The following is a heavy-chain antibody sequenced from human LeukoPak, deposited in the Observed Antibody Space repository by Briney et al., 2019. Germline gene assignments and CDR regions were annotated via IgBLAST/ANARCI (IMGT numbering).Heavy chain of an antibody. CDR3: SRDAPGSLDR. Sequence: SETLSLTCAVYGGSFSGYYWSWIRQPPGKGLEWIGEINHSGSTNYNPSLKSRVTMSLDTSKDQFSLKLSSVTAADTAVYYCSRDAPGSLDRWGQGTLVTVSS. CDR1: GGSFSGYY. J-gene: IGHJ5*02. V-gene: IGHV4-34*01. CDR2: INHSGST. D-gene: IGHD2-2*01.